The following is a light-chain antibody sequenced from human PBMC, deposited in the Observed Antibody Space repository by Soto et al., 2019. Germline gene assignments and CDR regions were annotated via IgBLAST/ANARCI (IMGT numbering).Light chain of an antibody. V-gene: IGLV2-11*01. CDR3: SSYAGGDSFV. CDR1: SSDVGGYNH. CDR2: DVN. J-gene: IGLJ1*01. Sequence: QSVLTQPRSVSGSPGQSVAISCTGTSSDVGGYNHVSWYQQHPGKAPKLMVYDVNKRASGVPDRFSGSKSGNTASLTVSGLQAEDEADYYCSSYAGGDSFVFGTGTKVTVI.